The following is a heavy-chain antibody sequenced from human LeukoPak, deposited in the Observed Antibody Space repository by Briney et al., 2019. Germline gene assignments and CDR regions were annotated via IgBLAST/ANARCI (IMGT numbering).Heavy chain of an antibody. Sequence: SETLSLTCTVSGGSISSSSYYWRWLRQPPGKGLEWIGSIYYSGSTYYNPSLKSRVTISVDTSKNQFSLKLSSVTAADTAVYYCARDLLSSSSSSNAFDIWGQGTMVTVSS. CDR3: ARDLLSSSSSSNAFDI. D-gene: IGHD6-6*01. CDR1: GGSISSSSYY. CDR2: IYYSGST. J-gene: IGHJ3*02. V-gene: IGHV4-39*07.